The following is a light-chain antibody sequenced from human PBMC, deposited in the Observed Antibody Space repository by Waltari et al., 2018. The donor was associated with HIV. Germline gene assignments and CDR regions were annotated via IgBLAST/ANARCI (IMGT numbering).Light chain of an antibody. V-gene: IGKV3-11*01. J-gene: IGKJ3*01. CDR1: QIIGSD. CDR3: QQRSNWPRFT. Sequence: EIVLTQSPATLSVSPGERGTLSCRASQIIGSDLSWFQQKPGQAPRLLIYGASIRATSVPVRFSGSGSGTDFTLTISSLEPEDFAVYYCQQRSNWPRFTFGPGTKVDIK. CDR2: GAS.